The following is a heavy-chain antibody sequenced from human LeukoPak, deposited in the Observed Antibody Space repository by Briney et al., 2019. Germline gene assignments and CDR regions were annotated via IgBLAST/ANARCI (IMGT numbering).Heavy chain of an antibody. CDR3: ARDTYYYDSSGPKYDY. V-gene: IGHV4-59*12. Sequence: SETLSLTCTVSGGSISNYYWSWIRQPPGKGLEWMGFIYYSGSTNYNPSLKSRVTISVDTSKNQFSLKLSSVTAADTAVYYCARDTYYYDSSGPKYDYWGQGTLVTVSS. CDR1: GGSISNYY. D-gene: IGHD3-22*01. CDR2: IYYSGST. J-gene: IGHJ4*02.